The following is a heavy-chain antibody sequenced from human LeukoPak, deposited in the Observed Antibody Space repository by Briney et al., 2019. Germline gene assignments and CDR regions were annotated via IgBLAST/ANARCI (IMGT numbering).Heavy chain of an antibody. D-gene: IGHD2-21*02. J-gene: IGHJ4*02. V-gene: IGHV3-11*01. CDR1: GFIFSDYY. Sequence: PGGSLRLSCAASGFIFSDYYMSWIRQAPGKGLEWVSYISTSGSTIYYADSEKGRFTISRDNAKNSLYLQMNSLRAEDTAVYYCARDLRGVTHYFDHWGQGTLVTVSS. CDR2: ISTSGSTI. CDR3: ARDLRGVTHYFDH.